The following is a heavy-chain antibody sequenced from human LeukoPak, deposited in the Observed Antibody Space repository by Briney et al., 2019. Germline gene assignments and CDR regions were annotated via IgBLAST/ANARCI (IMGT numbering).Heavy chain of an antibody. CDR3: ARENIHCSGGSCYSNDAFDI. J-gene: IGHJ3*02. Sequence: SVKVSCKASGGTFISHAISWVRQAPGQGLEWMGRIIPTFGTANYAQKFQGRVTITTDESTSTAYMELSSLRSEDTAVYYCARENIHCSGGSCYSNDAFDIWGQGTMVTVSS. V-gene: IGHV1-69*05. CDR1: GGTFISHA. D-gene: IGHD2-15*01. CDR2: IIPTFGTA.